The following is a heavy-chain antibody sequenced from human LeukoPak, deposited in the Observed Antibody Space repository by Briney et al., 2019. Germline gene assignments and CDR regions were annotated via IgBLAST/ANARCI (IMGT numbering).Heavy chain of an antibody. Sequence: PGRSLRLSCAASGFTFSSYAMHWVRQAPGKGLEWVAVISYDGSNKYYADSVKGRFTISRDNSKNTLYLQMNSLRAEDTAVYYCGRDIVATIGGGHFDYWGQGTLVTVSS. V-gene: IGHV3-30*04. CDR2: ISYDGSNK. J-gene: IGHJ4*02. CDR1: GFTFSSYA. CDR3: GRDIVATIGGGHFDY. D-gene: IGHD5-12*01.